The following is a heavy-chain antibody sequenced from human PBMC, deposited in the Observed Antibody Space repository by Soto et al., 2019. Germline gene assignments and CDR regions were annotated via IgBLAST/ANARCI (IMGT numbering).Heavy chain of an antibody. Sequence: PGGSLRLSCAASGFTFGTTDMSWVRQAPGEGLEWVSTIDGSGGITYYADSVKGRFTISRDNSRNTVYLQMNSLGGDDTALYYCVKNSGWFNTWGQGALVTVSS. D-gene: IGHD3-10*01. J-gene: IGHJ5*02. V-gene: IGHV3-23*01. CDR3: VKNSGWFNT. CDR1: GFTFGTTD. CDR2: IDGSGGIT.